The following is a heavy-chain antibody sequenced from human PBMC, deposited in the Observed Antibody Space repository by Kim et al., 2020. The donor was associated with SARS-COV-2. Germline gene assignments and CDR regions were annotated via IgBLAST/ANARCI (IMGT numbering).Heavy chain of an antibody. CDR3: ARDLIRVGDNYYGMDV. V-gene: IGHV1-46*01. CDR2: INPSGGST. Sequence: ASVKVSCKASGYTFTSYYMHWVRQAPGQGLEWMGIINPSGGSTSYAQKFQGRVTMTRDTSTSTVYMELSSLRSEDTAVYYCARDLIRVGDNYYGMDVWGQGTTVTVSS. D-gene: IGHD3-16*01. J-gene: IGHJ6*02. CDR1: GYTFTSYY.